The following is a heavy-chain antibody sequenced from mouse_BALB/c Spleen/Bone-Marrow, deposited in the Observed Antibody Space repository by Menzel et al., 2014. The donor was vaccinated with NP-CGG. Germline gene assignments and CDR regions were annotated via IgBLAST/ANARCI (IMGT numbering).Heavy chain of an antibody. J-gene: IGHJ2*01. CDR3: AIYFYFDY. V-gene: IGHV14-3*02. D-gene: IGHD2-3*01. CDR2: IDPAMGNA. CDR1: GFNIKDTY. Sequence: EVQGVESGAELVKPGASVRLSCTASGFNIKDTYKHWVKQRPDQGLEWIGRIDPAMGNAKHDPKFQGKAAITADTSSNTTYLQLSSLTSEDTAVYYCAIYFYFDYWGQGTTLTVSS.